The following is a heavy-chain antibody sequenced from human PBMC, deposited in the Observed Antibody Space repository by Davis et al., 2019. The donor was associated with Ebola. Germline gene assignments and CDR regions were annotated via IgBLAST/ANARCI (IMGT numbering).Heavy chain of an antibody. CDR1: GGSFSGYY. V-gene: IGHV4-34*01. CDR2: INHSGST. J-gene: IGHJ4*02. D-gene: IGHD5-18*01. Sequence: SETLSLTCAVYGGSFSGYYWSWIRQPPGKGLEWIGEINHSGSTNYNPCLKSRVTISVDTSKNQFSLKLSSVTAADTAVYYCARDEGYSYGLGHWGQGTLVTVSS. CDR3: ARDEGYSYGLGH.